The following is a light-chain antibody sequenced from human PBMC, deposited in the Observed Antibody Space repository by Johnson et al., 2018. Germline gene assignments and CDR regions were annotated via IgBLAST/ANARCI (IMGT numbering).Light chain of an antibody. CDR2: ENN. CDR1: SSNIGNNY. CDR3: GTWESSLRAGNA. V-gene: IGLV1-51*02. J-gene: IGLJ1*01. Sequence: QSVLTQPPSVSAAPGQKVTISCSGSSSNIGNNYVSWYQQLPGTAPKLLIYENNKRPSGIPDRFSGSKSGTSATLGITGLQTGDEAYYYCGTWESSLRAGNAVGTGTKVTVL.